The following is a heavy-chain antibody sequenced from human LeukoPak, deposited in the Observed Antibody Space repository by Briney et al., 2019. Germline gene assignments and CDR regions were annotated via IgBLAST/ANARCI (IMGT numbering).Heavy chain of an antibody. J-gene: IGHJ3*02. CDR2: IWYDGSNK. Sequence: PGRSLRLSCAASGFTFSSYGMHWVRQAPGKGLEWVAVIWYDGSNKYYADSVKGRFTISRDNSKNTLYLQMNSLRAEDTAVYYCARVVRDGFMGWAFDIWGQGTMVTVSS. CDR3: ARVVRDGFMGWAFDI. V-gene: IGHV3-33*01. D-gene: IGHD5-24*01. CDR1: GFTFSSYG.